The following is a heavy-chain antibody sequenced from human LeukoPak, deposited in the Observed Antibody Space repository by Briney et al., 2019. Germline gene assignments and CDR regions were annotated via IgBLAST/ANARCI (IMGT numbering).Heavy chain of an antibody. CDR1: GFTFSSYS. CDR2: ISSSSSYI. D-gene: IGHD3-10*01. CDR3: ARDLVMVRGIGWFDP. Sequence: PGGSLSLSCAASGFTFSSYSMNWVRQAPGKGLEWVSSISSSSSYIYYADSVKGRFTISRDNAKNSLYLQMNSLRAEDTAVYYCARDLVMVRGIGWFDPWGQGTLVTVSS. V-gene: IGHV3-21*01. J-gene: IGHJ5*02.